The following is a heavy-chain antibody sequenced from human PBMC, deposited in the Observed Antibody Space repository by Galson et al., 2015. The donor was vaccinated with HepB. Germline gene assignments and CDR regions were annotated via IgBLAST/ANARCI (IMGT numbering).Heavy chain of an antibody. D-gene: IGHD3-22*01. CDR3: TRGRTYYYDSSGYYYVPYYYYGMDV. CDR2: ISSSSSYT. V-gene: IGHV3-11*06. J-gene: IGHJ6*02. Sequence: SLRLSCAASGFTFSDYYMSWIRQAPGKGLEWVSYISSSSSYTNYADSVKGRFTISRDNAKNSLYLQMNSLRAEDTAVYYCTRGRTYYYDSSGYYYVPYYYYGMDVWGQGTTVTVSS. CDR1: GFTFSDYY.